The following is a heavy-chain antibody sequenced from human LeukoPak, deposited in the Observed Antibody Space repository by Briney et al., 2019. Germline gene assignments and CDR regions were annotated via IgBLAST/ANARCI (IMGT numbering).Heavy chain of an antibody. J-gene: IGHJ4*02. Sequence: GGPLRLSCAASGFTFSSPAMSWVRQAPGKGLEWVSAISNNGGYTYYADSVQGRFTISRDNSKSTLCLQMNSLRAEDTAVYYCARVPGIYCSSTSCYKLQLDYWGQGTLVTVSS. CDR3: ARVPGIYCSSTSCYKLQLDY. CDR1: GFTFSSPA. V-gene: IGHV3-23*01. D-gene: IGHD2-2*02. CDR2: ISNNGGYT.